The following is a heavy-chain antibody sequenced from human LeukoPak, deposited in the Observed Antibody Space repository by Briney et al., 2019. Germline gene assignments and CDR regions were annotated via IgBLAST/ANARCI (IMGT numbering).Heavy chain of an antibody. D-gene: IGHD6-19*01. CDR3: AKLRPLYSSGWPDIDY. V-gene: IGHV4-34*01. J-gene: IGHJ4*02. CDR2: INHSGST. CDR1: GGSFGGYF. Sequence: ETLSLACAVYGGSFGGYFWNWLRQPPGKGLEWIGEINHSGSTNYNPSLKSRVTISVDTSKNQFSLKLRSVTAADTAVYYCAKLRPLYSSGWPDIDYWGQGTLVTVSS.